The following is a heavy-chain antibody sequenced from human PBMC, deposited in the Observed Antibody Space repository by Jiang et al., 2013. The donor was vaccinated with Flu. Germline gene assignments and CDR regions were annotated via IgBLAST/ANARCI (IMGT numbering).Heavy chain of an antibody. CDR1: GGSISGYY. V-gene: IGHV4-59*01. CDR2: IYYQGNT. CDR3: ARFSSGPAVFDH. J-gene: IGHJ4*02. Sequence: VQLVESGPGLVKPSETLSLTCTVSGGSISGYYWSWIRQPPGKGLEWIGYIYYQGNTNYNPSLRSRVTMSVDTSDNQFSLKLNSVTAADTALYYCARFSSGPAVFDHWGQGTLVAVSS. D-gene: IGHD3-22*01.